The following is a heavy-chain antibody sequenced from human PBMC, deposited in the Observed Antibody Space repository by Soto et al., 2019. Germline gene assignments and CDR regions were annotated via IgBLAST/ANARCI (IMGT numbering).Heavy chain of an antibody. J-gene: IGHJ4*02. CDR3: ARADARLGELLY. Sequence: ASVKVYCKASGYTFTSYGISWVRQAPGQGLEWMGWINPYNGDTNYAQKLHGGVTMTTDTSISTAYMELSRLRSDDTAVYYCARADARLGELLYWGQGTLVTGSS. V-gene: IGHV1-18*01. CDR2: INPYNGDT. D-gene: IGHD3-10*01. CDR1: GYTFTSYG.